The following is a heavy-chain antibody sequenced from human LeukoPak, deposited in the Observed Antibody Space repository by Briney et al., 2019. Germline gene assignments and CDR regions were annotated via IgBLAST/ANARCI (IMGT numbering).Heavy chain of an antibody. J-gene: IGHJ4*02. V-gene: IGHV3-49*03. Sequence: PGGSLRLSCTASGFTFGDYVMSWFRQAPGKGLEWVGFISGGTTEDAASVKGRFTISRDDSTSIAYLQMNSLTTEDTAVYYCSRGSGWLSVYWGQGTLVTVSS. CDR1: GFTFGDYV. D-gene: IGHD6-19*01. CDR3: SRGSGWLSVY. CDR2: ISGGTT.